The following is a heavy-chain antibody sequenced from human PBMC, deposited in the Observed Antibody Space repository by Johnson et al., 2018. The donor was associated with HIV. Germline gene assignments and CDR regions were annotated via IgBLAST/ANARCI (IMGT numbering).Heavy chain of an antibody. D-gene: IGHD3-3*01. CDR2: IYSGGST. Sequence: VQLVESGGGLVQPGGSLRLYCAASGFTVSSNYMSWVRQAPGKGLEWVSVIYSGGSTYYADSVKGRFTISRDNSKNTLYLQMNSLRAEDTAVYYCAKDQTYNFWSGYYGGDAFDIWGQGTMVTVSS. J-gene: IGHJ3*02. V-gene: IGHV3-66*02. CDR1: GFTVSSNY. CDR3: AKDQTYNFWSGYYGGDAFDI.